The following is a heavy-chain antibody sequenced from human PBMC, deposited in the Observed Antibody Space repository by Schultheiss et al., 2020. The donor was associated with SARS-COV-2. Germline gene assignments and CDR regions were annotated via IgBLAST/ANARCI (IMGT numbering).Heavy chain of an antibody. J-gene: IGHJ6*03. D-gene: IGHD3-10*01. V-gene: IGHV3-48*03. Sequence: GGSLRLSCAASGFTFSSYEMNWVRQAPGKGLEWVSYISSSGSTIYYADSVKGRFTISRDNAKNSLYLQMNSLRAEDTAVYYCARRGPYYYYYYMDVWGKGTTVTVSS. CDR2: ISSSGSTI. CDR3: ARRGPYYYYYYMDV. CDR1: GFTFSSYE.